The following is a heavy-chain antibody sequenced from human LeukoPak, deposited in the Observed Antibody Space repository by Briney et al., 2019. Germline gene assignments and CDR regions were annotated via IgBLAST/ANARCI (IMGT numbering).Heavy chain of an antibody. CDR3: AKGPYYDFWSGYYSPYMDV. J-gene: IGHJ6*03. CDR1: GFTFSSYG. Sequence: GGSLRLSCAASGFTFSSYGMHWVRQAPGNGLEWVAFIRYDGSNKYYADSVKGRFTISRDNSKNTLYLQMNSLRAEDTAVYYCAKGPYYDFWSGYYSPYMDVWGKGTTVTVSS. D-gene: IGHD3-3*01. CDR2: IRYDGSNK. V-gene: IGHV3-30*02.